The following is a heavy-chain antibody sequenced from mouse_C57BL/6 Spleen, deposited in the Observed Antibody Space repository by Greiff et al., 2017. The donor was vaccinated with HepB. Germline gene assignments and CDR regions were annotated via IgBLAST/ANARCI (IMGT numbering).Heavy chain of an antibody. D-gene: IGHD1-1*01. CDR2: IHPNSGST. V-gene: IGHV1-64*01. J-gene: IGHJ3*01. Sequence: QVQLQQSGAELVKPGASVKLSCKASGYTFTSYWMHWVKQRPGQGLEWIGMIHPNSGSTNYNEKFKSKATLTVDKSSSTAYMQLSSLTSEDSAVYYCSITTVVATEGWFAYWGQGTLVTVSA. CDR1: GYTFTSYW. CDR3: SITTVVATEGWFAY.